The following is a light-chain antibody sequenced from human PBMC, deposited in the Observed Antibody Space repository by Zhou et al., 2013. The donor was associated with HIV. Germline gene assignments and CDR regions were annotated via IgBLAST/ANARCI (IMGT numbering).Light chain of an antibody. CDR2: DAS. J-gene: IGKJ1*01. CDR1: QSVSRNY. CDR3: QQYDRSSWT. Sequence: EIVLTQSPATLSLSPGERATLSCGASQSVSRNYLAWYQQKPGLAPRLLIYDASSRATGIPDRFSGSGSGTDFTLTISRLEPEDFAVYYCQQYDRSSWTFGQGTKLIVK. V-gene: IGKV3D-20*01.